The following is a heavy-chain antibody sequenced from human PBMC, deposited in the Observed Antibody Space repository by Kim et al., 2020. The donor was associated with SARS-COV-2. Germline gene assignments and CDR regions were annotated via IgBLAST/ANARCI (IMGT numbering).Heavy chain of an antibody. CDR2: K. J-gene: IGHJ4*02. Sequence: KYYADSVKGRFTISRDNSKNTLYLQMNSLRAEDTAVYYCARDQRLLNFDYWGQGTLVTVSS. V-gene: IGHV3-33*01. CDR3: ARDQRLLNFDY. D-gene: IGHD3-22*01.